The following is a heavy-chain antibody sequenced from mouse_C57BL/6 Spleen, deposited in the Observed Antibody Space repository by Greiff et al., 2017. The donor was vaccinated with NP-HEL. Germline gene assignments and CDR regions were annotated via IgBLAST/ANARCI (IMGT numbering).Heavy chain of an antibody. D-gene: IGHD2-4*01. CDR2: IHPNSGST. CDR1: GYTFTSYW. CDR3: ARRDYYDYDEYAMDY. Sequence: QVQLQQPGAELVKPGASVKLSCKASGYTFTSYWMHWVKQRPGQGLEWIGMIHPNSGSTNYNEKFKSKATLTVDKSSSTAYMQLSSLTSEDSAVYYCARRDYYDYDEYAMDYWGQGTSVTVSS. V-gene: IGHV1-64*01. J-gene: IGHJ4*01.